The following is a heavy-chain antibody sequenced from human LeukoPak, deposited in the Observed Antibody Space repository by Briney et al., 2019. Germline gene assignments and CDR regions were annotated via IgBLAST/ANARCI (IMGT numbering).Heavy chain of an antibody. CDR3: ATAILKYFDWLYSGYGMDV. Sequence: ASVKVSCKASGYTLTGYYMHWVRQAPGQGLEWMGWINPNSGGTNYAQKFQGRVTMTRDTSISTAYMELSRLRSDDTAVCYCATAILKYFDWLYSGYGMDVWGQGTTVTVSS. J-gene: IGHJ6*02. V-gene: IGHV1-2*02. D-gene: IGHD3-9*01. CDR2: INPNSGGT. CDR1: GYTLTGYY.